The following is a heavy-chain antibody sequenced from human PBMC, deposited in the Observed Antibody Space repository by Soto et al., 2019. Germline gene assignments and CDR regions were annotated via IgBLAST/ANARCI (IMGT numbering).Heavy chain of an antibody. J-gene: IGHJ4*02. D-gene: IGHD1-7*01. Sequence: QVQLQESGPGLVKPSGTLSLTCAVSGGSFTSNNWWPWVRQPPGQGLEWIGEIYRTGSPNYNPSHKSRVTISLDKSENQFSLKVTSLTAADTAVYYCASRDPGTSVDYWGQGTLVTVSS. CDR2: IYRTGSP. V-gene: IGHV4-4*02. CDR1: GGSFTSNNW. CDR3: ASRDPGTSVDY.